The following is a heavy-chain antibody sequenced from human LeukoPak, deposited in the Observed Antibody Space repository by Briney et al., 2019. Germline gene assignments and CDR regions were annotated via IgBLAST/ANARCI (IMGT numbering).Heavy chain of an antibody. V-gene: IGHV4-59*01. D-gene: IGHD2-2*01. CDR3: ARGGRYCSSTSCYAGWFDP. J-gene: IGHJ5*02. CDR2: IYYSGST. Sequence: SETLSLTCTVSGGSISSYYWSWIRQPPGKGLEWIGYIYYSGSTNYNPSLKSRVTISVDTSKNQFSLKLSSVTAADTAVYYCARGGRYCSSTSCYAGWFDPWGQGTLVTVSS. CDR1: GGSISSYY.